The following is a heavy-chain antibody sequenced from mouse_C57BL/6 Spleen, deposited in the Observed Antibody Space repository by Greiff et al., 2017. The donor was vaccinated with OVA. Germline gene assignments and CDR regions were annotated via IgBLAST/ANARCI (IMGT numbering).Heavy chain of an antibody. V-gene: IGHV1-22*01. CDR2: INPNNGGT. J-gene: IGHJ4*01. D-gene: IGHD2-4*01. CDR3: AREKNYDYEGAMDY. Sequence: EVQVVESGPELVKPGASVKMSCKASGYTFTDYNMHWVKQSHGKSLEWIGYINPNNGGTSYNQKFKGKATLTVNKSSSTAYMELRSLTSEDSAVYYCAREKNYDYEGAMDYWGQGTSVTVSS. CDR1: GYTFTDYN.